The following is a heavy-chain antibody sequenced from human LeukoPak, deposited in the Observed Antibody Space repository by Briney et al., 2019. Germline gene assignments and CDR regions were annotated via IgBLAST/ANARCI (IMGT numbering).Heavy chain of an antibody. CDR1: GGSINSYY. Sequence: SETLSLTCTVSGGSINSYYWSWIRQPPGKGLEWIGYIYYSGSTNYNPSLKSRLTISVDTSKNQFSLKLTSVTAADTAVYYCARDSSGWYRWFDPWGQGTLVTVSS. D-gene: IGHD6-19*01. CDR2: IYYSGST. V-gene: IGHV4-59*01. CDR3: ARDSSGWYRWFDP. J-gene: IGHJ5*02.